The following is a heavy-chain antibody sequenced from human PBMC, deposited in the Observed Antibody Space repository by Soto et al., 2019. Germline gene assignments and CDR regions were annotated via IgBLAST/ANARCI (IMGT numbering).Heavy chain of an antibody. Sequence: GGSLRLSCAASGFTFSSYAMSWVRQAPGKGLEWVSAISGSGGSTYYADSVKGRFNISRDNSKNTLYLQMNSLRAEDTAVYYCAKAGVYSNNHYFDYWGQGTLVTVSS. CDR1: GFTFSSYA. CDR2: ISGSGGST. D-gene: IGHD4-4*01. J-gene: IGHJ4*02. CDR3: AKAGVYSNNHYFDY. V-gene: IGHV3-23*01.